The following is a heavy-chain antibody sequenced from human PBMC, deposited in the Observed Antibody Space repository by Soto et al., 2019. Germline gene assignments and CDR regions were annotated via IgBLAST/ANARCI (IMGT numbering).Heavy chain of an antibody. CDR1: GFTFSNYW. J-gene: IGHJ6*02. CDR3: VRHLGGDYYYYGMDV. D-gene: IGHD3-16*01. CDR2: INSDGSST. V-gene: IGHV3-74*01. Sequence: SGGSLRLSCAASGFTFSNYWMHWVRQPPGKGLVWVSRINSDGSSTTYADSVKGRFTISRDNAKNTLYLQMNSLRPEDTAVYYCVRHLGGDYYYYGMDVWGQGTTVTVSS.